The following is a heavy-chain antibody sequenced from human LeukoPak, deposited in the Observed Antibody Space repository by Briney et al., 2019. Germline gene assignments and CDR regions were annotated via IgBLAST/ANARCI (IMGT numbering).Heavy chain of an antibody. D-gene: IGHD2-21*01. CDR3: AKDRETFSSYGYFDY. CDR1: GFTFSTYD. V-gene: IGHV3-30*02. J-gene: IGHJ4*02. Sequence: PGGSLRLSCATSGFTFSTYDMHGVRQAPGKGLEGVAHIRYDGLKKRYADSVRGRVTVSRDNSKNTLYLQMNSLRAEDTAVYYCAKDRETFSSYGYFDYWGQGTLVPVSS. CDR2: IRYDGLKK.